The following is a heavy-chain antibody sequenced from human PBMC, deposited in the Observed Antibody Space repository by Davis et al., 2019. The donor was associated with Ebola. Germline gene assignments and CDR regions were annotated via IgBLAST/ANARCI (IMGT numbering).Heavy chain of an antibody. CDR2: ISAYNGNT. CDR3: ARDSKWIQLLFVDN. CDR1: GYTFTSYG. J-gene: IGHJ4*02. V-gene: IGHV1-18*01. D-gene: IGHD5-18*01. Sequence: AASVKVSCKASGYTFTSYGISWVRQAPGQGLEWMGWISAYNGNTNYAQKLQGRVTMTTDTSTSTAYMELRSLRSDDTAVYYCARDSKWIQLLFVDNWGQGTLVTVSS.